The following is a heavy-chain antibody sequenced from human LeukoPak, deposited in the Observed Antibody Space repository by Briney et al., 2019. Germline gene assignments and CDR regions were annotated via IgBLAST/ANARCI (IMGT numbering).Heavy chain of an antibody. Sequence: SETLSLTCTVAAGSISSGSYYWGWIRQPPGKGLEWIGSIYYSGSTYYNPSLKSRVTISVDTSKNQFSLKLSSVTAADTAVYYCARVMIFGVVGANGGDLNWGQGTLVTVSS. J-gene: IGHJ4*02. CDR2: IYYSGST. CDR3: ARVMIFGVVGANGGDLN. V-gene: IGHV4-39*07. CDR1: AGSISSGSYY. D-gene: IGHD3-3*01.